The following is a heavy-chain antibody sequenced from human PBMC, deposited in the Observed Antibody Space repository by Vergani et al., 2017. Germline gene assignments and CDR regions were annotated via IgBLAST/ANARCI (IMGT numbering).Heavy chain of an antibody. CDR2: INAGNGNT. CDR3: ATVGSSSGLLGY. D-gene: IGHD6-6*01. V-gene: IGHV1-3*01. Sequence: QVQLVQSGAEVKKPGASVKVSCKASGYTFTSYAMHWVRQAPGQRLEWMGWINAGNGNTKYSQKFQGRVTITRDMSTSIVYMELSSLRSEDTAVYYCATVGSSSGLLGYWGQGTLVTVSS. CDR1: GYTFTSYA. J-gene: IGHJ4*02.